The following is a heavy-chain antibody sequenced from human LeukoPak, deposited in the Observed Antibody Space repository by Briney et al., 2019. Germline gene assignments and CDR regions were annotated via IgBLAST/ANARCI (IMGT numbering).Heavy chain of an antibody. D-gene: IGHD4-17*01. Sequence: SETLSLTCAVSSDSISSTYWWTWVRQPPGKGLEWMGEIYHSGSTNYNPSLKSRLTISVDKSKNQFSLKLSSVTAADTAVYYCARASHDYGDYSHFDYWGQGTLVTVSS. CDR1: SDSISSTYW. J-gene: IGHJ4*02. V-gene: IGHV4-4*02. CDR2: IYHSGST. CDR3: ARASHDYGDYSHFDY.